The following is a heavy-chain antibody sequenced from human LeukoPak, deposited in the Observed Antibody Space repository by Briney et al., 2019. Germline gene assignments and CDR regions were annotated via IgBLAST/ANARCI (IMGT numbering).Heavy chain of an antibody. D-gene: IGHD6-13*01. CDR1: GFTFRDYW. J-gene: IGHJ4*02. CDR2: VKQDGTEK. CDR3: ARAGGTSWADY. V-gene: IGHV3-7*01. Sequence: GGSLRLSCEASGFTFRDYWLTWVRKAPGKGLEWVANVKQDGTEKFYVDSVKGRFTISRDNGKNSLYLQMNSLRVEDTAIYYCARAGGTSWADYWGQGTLVTVSS.